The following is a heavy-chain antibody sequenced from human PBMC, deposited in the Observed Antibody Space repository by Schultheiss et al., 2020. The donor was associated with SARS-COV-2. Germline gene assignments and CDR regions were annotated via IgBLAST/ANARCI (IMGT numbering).Heavy chain of an antibody. CDR2: IDWDDEK. J-gene: IGHJ6*03. Sequence: TLSLTCTVSGGSISSYYWSWIRQPPGKALEWLARIDWDDEKFYTTSLKTRLTVSKDTSKNQVVLTMTNMDPVDTATYFCARSDYDNYMDVWGEGATVTVSS. CDR1: GGSISSYYW. CDR3: ARSDYDNYMDV. V-gene: IGHV2-70*16. D-gene: IGHD5-12*01.